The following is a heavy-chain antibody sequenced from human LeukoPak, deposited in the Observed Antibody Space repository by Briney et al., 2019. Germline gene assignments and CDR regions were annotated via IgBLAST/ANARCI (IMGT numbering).Heavy chain of an antibody. J-gene: IGHJ4*02. CDR3: AREVRAFDY. Sequence: ASVKVSCKTSGYTFTTYAISWVRQAPGQGLEWMGWINTNTGNPTYAQGFTGRFVFSLDTSVSTAYLQISSLKAEDTAVYYCAREVRAFDYWGQGTLVTLSS. CDR2: INTNTGNP. D-gene: IGHD2-2*01. V-gene: IGHV7-4-1*02. CDR1: GYTFTTYA.